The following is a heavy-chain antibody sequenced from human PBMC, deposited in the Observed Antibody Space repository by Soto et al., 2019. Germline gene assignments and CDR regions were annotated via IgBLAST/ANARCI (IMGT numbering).Heavy chain of an antibody. D-gene: IGHD3-3*01. CDR3: ARIWSGYYSPLSFDP. CDR2: IIPIFGTA. V-gene: IGHV1-69*06. J-gene: IGHJ5*02. CDR1: GGTFSNFA. Sequence: AASVKVSCKESGGTFSNFAISWVRQAPGQGLEWMGGIIPIFGTAKYAQKFQGRVTITADKSTSTAYMELSSLRSEDTAVYYCARIWSGYYSPLSFDPWGQGTLVTVSS.